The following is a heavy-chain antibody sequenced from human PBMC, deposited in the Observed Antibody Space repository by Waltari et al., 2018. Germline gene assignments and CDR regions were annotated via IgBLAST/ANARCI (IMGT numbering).Heavy chain of an antibody. CDR3: ARYYGNGEGWLDP. D-gene: IGHD3-3*01. Sequence: QVQLQQWGAGLVKPSETLSLTCTVSGGSISSGSYYWGWIRQPPGKGLESIGYISYSGTTYYNLSLKSRVTMSVDTSRDQYSLSLRSVAAADTAVYYCARYYGNGEGWLDPWGQGTLVTVSS. CDR2: ISYSGTT. CDR1: GGSISSGSYY. J-gene: IGHJ5*02. V-gene: IGHV4-39*07.